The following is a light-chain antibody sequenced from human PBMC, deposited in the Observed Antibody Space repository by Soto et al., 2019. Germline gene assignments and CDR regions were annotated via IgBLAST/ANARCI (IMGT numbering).Light chain of an antibody. CDR3: QVWDITTDHYV. CDR1: NIGSKR. V-gene: IGLV3-21*04. J-gene: IGLJ1*01. CDR2: YDS. Sequence: SYELTQPPSVSVAPEKTARLTCGGDNIGSKRVHWYRQKPGQAPVLVIYYDSDRPSGIPERFSGSNSGNTATLTINRFEAGDEADYYCQVWDITTDHYVFGTGTKVTVL.